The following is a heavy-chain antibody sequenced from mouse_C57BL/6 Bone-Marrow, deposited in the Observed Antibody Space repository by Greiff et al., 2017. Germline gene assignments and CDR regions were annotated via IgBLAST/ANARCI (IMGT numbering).Heavy chain of an antibody. J-gene: IGHJ3*01. V-gene: IGHV1-55*01. CDR1: GYTFTSYW. CDR2: IYPGSGST. Sequence: QVQLKQPGAELVKPGASVKMSCKASGYTFTSYWITWVKQRPGQGLEWIGDIYPGSGSTNYNEKFKSKATLTVDTSSSTAYMQLSSLTSEDSAVYYCASRENYYGSSSFAYWGQGTLVTVSA. CDR3: ASRENYYGSSSFAY. D-gene: IGHD1-1*01.